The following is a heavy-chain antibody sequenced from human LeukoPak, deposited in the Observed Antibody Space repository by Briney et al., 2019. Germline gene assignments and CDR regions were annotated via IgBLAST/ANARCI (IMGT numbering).Heavy chain of an antibody. V-gene: IGHV5-51*01. J-gene: IGHJ3*02. Sequence: GESLKISCKGSGYSFTSYWIGWVRQMPGKGLEWMGIIYPGDSDTRYSPSFQGQVTISADKSISTAYLQWSSLKASDTAMYYCASRYCRGGSCADAFDIWGQGTMVTVSS. CDR2: IYPGDSDT. D-gene: IGHD2-15*01. CDR3: ASRYCRGGSCADAFDI. CDR1: GYSFTSYW.